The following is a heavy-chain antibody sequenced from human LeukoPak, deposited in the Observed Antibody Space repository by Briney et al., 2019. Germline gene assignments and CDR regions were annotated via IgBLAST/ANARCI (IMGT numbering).Heavy chain of an antibody. CDR1: GYTFTGYY. V-gene: IGHV1-46*01. J-gene: IGHJ3*02. CDR3: ARDPVASYYYDSSGDAFDI. D-gene: IGHD3-22*01. CDR2: INPSGGST. Sequence: ASVKVSCKASGYTFTGYYMHWVRQAPGQGLEWMGIINPSGGSTSYAQKFQGRVTMTRDMSTSTVYMELSSLRSEDTAVYYWARDPVASYYYDSSGDAFDIWGQGTMVTVSS.